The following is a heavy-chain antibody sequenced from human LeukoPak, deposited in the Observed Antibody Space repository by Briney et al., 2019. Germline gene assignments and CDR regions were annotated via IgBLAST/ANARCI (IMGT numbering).Heavy chain of an antibody. CDR2: INHSGST. CDR1: GGSFSGYY. CDR3: ARAPRITMVRGVPSGYYYYGMDV. D-gene: IGHD3-10*01. J-gene: IGHJ6*02. V-gene: IGHV4-34*01. Sequence: SETLSLTCAVYGGSFSGYYWSWIRQPPGKGLEWIGEINHSGSTNYSPSLKSRVTISVDTSKNQFSLKLSSVTAADTAVYYCARAPRITMVRGVPSGYYYYGMDVWGQGTTVTVSS.